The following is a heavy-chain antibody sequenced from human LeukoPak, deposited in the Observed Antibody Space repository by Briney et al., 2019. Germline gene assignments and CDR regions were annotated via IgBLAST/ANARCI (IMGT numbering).Heavy chain of an antibody. CDR1: GYTFSSYS. Sequence: PGGSLRLSCAASGYTFSSYSINWVRQAPGKGLEWVSSISVGSNYIYYADSVRGRFSISRDDARNSLYLQMDSLRGDDTAVYYCARLRRNSDRSRSYYYYDYWGQGTLVTVSS. CDR2: ISVGSNYI. CDR3: ARLRRNSDRSRSYYYYDY. D-gene: IGHD3-22*01. J-gene: IGHJ4*02. V-gene: IGHV3-21*01.